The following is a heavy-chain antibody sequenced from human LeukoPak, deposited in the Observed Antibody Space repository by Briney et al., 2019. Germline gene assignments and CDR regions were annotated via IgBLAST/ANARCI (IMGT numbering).Heavy chain of an antibody. CDR2: ISGSGGST. Sequence: GGSLRLSCAASGSTFSSYAMSWVRQAPGKGLEWVSAISGSGGSTYYADSVKGRFTISRDNSKNTLYLQMNSLRAEDTAVYYCANCPSSYLEWLLATDYWGQGTLVTVSS. J-gene: IGHJ4*02. CDR1: GSTFSSYA. V-gene: IGHV3-23*01. CDR3: ANCPSSYLEWLLATDY. D-gene: IGHD3-3*01.